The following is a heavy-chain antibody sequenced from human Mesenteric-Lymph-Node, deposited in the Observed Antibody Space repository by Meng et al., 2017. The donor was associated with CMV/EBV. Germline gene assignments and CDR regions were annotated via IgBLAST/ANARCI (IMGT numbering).Heavy chain of an antibody. CDR2: IYGDGTT. Sequence: GESLKISCAASGLTVSSNYMNWVRQAPGRGLEWVSVIYGDGTTKYADSVKGRFSISRDNSKNTLYLQMNSLRVEDTAVYYCAKDMWEYQLPDGSWGQGTLVTVSS. V-gene: IGHV3-53*01. CDR3: AKDMWEYQLPDGS. J-gene: IGHJ5*02. D-gene: IGHD2-2*01. CDR1: GLTVSSNY.